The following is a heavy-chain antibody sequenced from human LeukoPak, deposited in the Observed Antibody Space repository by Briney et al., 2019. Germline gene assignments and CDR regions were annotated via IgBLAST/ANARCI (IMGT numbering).Heavy chain of an antibody. V-gene: IGHV3-21*01. CDR3: ARETVYSGYDLDAFDI. D-gene: IGHD5-12*01. Sequence: PGGSLRLSCAASGFTFSSYTINWVRQAPGKGLEWVSSISSNAAYIYYADPVKGRFTISRDNAKNSLYLQMNSLRAEDTAVYYCARETVYSGYDLDAFDIWGQGTMVTVSS. CDR2: ISSNAAYI. J-gene: IGHJ3*02. CDR1: GFTFSSYT.